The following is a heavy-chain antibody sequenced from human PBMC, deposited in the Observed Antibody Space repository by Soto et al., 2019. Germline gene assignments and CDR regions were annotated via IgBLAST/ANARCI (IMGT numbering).Heavy chain of an antibody. V-gene: IGHV4-59*01. Sequence: SETLSLTCTVSGGSISSYYWNWIRQPPGKGLEWIGYIYYSGITNYNPSLKSRVTISGDTSKNQFSLKLSSVTAADTAVYYCARADIVVVQAATYYYGIDVWGQGTTVTVSS. CDR2: IYYSGIT. D-gene: IGHD2-2*01. CDR1: GGSISSYY. J-gene: IGHJ6*02. CDR3: ARADIVVVQAATYYYGIDV.